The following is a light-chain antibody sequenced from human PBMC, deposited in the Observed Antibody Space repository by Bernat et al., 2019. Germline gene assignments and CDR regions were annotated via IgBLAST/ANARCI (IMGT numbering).Light chain of an antibody. J-gene: IGKJ2*01. CDR2: DAS. CDR1: QSVSSY. CDR3: QQRSNWPPENT. V-gene: IGKV3-11*01. Sequence: EIVLTQSPATLSLSPGERATLSCRASQSVSSYLAWYPQKPGQAPRLLIYDASNRATGIPARFSGSGSGTDFTLTISSLEPEDFAVYYCQQRSNWPPENTFGQGTKLEIK.